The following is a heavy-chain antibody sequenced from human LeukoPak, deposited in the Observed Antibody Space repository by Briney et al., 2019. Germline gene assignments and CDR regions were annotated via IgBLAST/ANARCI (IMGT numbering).Heavy chain of an antibody. J-gene: IGHJ4*02. CDR3: AKDKDTPATAQPQRGYFES. Sequence: GSLRLSCAASGFTFSTYTMHWVRQAPGKGLEWVAFISFDGSNTYYADSVKGRFTISRDNSKNTLYLQMNSLRVEDTAVYFCAKDKDTPATAQPQRGYFESWGQGTLVTVSS. CDR1: GFTFSTYT. D-gene: IGHD2-15*01. V-gene: IGHV3-30-3*01. CDR2: ISFDGSNT.